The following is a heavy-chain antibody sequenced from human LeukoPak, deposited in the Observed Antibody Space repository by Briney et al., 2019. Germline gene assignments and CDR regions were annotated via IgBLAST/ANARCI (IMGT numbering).Heavy chain of an antibody. CDR2: ISASGADT. CDR3: ARAGYGDYARLGI. CDR1: GFTFSGYT. J-gene: IGHJ3*02. Sequence: PGGSLRLSCAASGFTFSGYTIHWVRQAPGKGLEYVSAISASGADTYYADSVKGRFTMSRDNAKNTLYLQMGSLRTEDMAVYYCARAGYGDYARLGIWGQGTMVPVSS. D-gene: IGHD4-17*01. V-gene: IGHV3-64*02.